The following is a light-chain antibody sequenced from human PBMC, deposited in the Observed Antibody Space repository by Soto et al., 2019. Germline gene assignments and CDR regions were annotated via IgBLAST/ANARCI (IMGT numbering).Light chain of an antibody. CDR2: DAA. V-gene: IGKV1-39*01. Sequence: DIQMTQSPYSLSAAVGDRVTITCRASQNINTYLNWYQQKPGKAPKPLIFDAASLQSGVPSRFSGSGSRTDFTLTITSLQPEDFATYYCQQTSSAPFTFGPGTKGDIK. CDR1: QNINTY. CDR3: QQTSSAPFT. J-gene: IGKJ3*01.